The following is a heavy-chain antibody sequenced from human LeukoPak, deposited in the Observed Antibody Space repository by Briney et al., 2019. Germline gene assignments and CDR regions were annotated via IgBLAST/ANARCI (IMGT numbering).Heavy chain of an antibody. J-gene: IGHJ5*02. CDR2: INPNSGGT. CDR1: GYTFTGYD. V-gene: IGHV1-2*07. Sequence: ASVKVSCKASGYTFTGYDMHWVRQAPGQGLEWMGWINPNSGGTNYAHKFQGRVTMTRDTSISTAYMELSRLRSDDTAVYYCAREWLSTGSLGGPWGQGTLVTVSS. CDR3: AREWLSTGSLGGP. D-gene: IGHD3-22*01.